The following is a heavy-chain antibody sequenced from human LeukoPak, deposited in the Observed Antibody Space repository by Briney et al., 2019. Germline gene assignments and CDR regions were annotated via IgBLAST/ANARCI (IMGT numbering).Heavy chain of an antibody. CDR3: ARGTWGGATKI. V-gene: IGHV1-46*01. CDR1: GYTFTSYY. CDR2: INPSGGST. J-gene: IGHJ4*02. Sequence: ASVTVSCKSSGYTFTSYYMHWVRQAPGQGLGWMGIINPSGGSTSYAQKFQGRVTMTRDTSTSTVYMELSSLRSEDTAVYYCARGTWGGATKIWGQGTLVTVSS. D-gene: IGHD3-16*01.